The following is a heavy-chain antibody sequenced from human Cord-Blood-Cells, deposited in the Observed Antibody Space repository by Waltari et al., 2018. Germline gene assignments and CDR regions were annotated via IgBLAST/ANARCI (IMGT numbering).Heavy chain of an antibody. Sequence: QVQLVQPGAEVKKPAAPVKVFCKASGYTFTGHYMHWVRQAPGQGPEWLGWTNRDSGGTNNAQKLQGWVTMTRDTSISTAYMDLGRLRSDDTAVYYCASASSSFDYWGQGTLVTVSS. CDR2: TNRDSGGT. D-gene: IGHD6-6*01. CDR1: GYTFTGHY. CDR3: ASASSSFDY. J-gene: IGHJ4*02. V-gene: IGHV1-2*04.